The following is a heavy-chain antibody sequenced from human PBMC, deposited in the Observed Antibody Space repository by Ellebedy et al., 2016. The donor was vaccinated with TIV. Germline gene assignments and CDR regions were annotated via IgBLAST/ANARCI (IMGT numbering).Heavy chain of an antibody. V-gene: IGHV1-69*13. CDR1: GGTFSSYA. Sequence: ASVKVSCKASGGTFSSYAISWVRQAPGQGLEWMGGIIPIFGTANYAQKFQGRVTITADESTSTAYMELSSLRSEDTAVYYCARAKGYCSGGSCPPNYWGQGTLVTVSS. CDR2: IIPIFGTA. CDR3: ARAKGYCSGGSCPPNY. J-gene: IGHJ4*02. D-gene: IGHD2-15*01.